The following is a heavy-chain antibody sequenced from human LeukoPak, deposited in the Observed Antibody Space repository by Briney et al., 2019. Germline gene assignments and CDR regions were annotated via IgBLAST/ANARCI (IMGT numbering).Heavy chain of an antibody. CDR1: GYTFTGYY. Sequence: ASVKVSCKASGYTFTGYYMHWVRQAPGQGLEWMGWINPHTGGTNYAQKFQGRVTMTRDASISTAYMELSRLRSDDTAVYYCARSTITTFGVVITPFDYWGQGTLVTVSS. CDR2: INPHTGGT. D-gene: IGHD3-3*01. CDR3: ARSTITTFGVVITPFDY. J-gene: IGHJ4*02. V-gene: IGHV1-2*02.